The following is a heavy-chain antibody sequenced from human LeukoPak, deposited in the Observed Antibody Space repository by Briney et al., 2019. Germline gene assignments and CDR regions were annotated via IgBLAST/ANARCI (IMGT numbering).Heavy chain of an antibody. Sequence: PSETLSLTCAVSGYSISRGYYWGWLRQPPGKGLEWMGSIYHSGSTYYNPSLKSRVTISVDTSKNQFSLKLSSVTAADTAVYYCAISPLYCSGGSCYESSDAFDIWGQGTMVTVSS. D-gene: IGHD2-15*01. CDR2: IYHSGST. CDR1: GYSISRGYY. V-gene: IGHV4-38-2*01. CDR3: AISPLYCSGGSCYESSDAFDI. J-gene: IGHJ3*02.